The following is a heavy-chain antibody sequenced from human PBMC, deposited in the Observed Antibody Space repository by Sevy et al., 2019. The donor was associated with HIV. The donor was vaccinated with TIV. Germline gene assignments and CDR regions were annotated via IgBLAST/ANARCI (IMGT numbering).Heavy chain of an antibody. CDR2: IYTSGST. D-gene: IGHD2-15*01. CDR1: GGSISSYY. CDR3: ARDQGVVVAATRLGWFDP. V-gene: IGHV4-4*07. Sequence: SETLSLTCTVSGGSISSYYWSWIRQPAGKGLEWIGRIYTSGSTNYNPSLKSRVTMSVDMSKNQFSLKLSSVTAADTAVYYCARDQGVVVAATRLGWFDPWGQGTLVTVPQ. J-gene: IGHJ5*02.